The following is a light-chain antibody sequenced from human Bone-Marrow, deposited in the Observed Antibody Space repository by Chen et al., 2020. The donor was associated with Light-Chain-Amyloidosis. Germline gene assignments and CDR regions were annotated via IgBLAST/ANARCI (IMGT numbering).Light chain of an antibody. CDR2: GSS. V-gene: IGKV3-20*01. J-gene: IGKJ4*01. CDR3: QQYGTSPLP. Sequence: EIVLTQSPGTLSLSPGEGANLSCRASQTISSNYLTWYQQKFGQAPRLLIYGSSSRATGIPDRFTGCGSGTDFTLTINRLEPEDFAMYYCQQYGTSPLPFGGGTKVESK. CDR1: QTISSNY.